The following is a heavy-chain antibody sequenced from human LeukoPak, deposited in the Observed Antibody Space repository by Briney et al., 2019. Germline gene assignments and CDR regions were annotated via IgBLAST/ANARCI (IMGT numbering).Heavy chain of an antibody. Sequence: ASVKGSCKASGGTFRSYAISWVRQAPGQGLEWMGRIIPILGIANYAQKFQGRVTITADKSTSTAYMELSSLRSEDTAVYYCASSGSGSTTVDYWGQGTLVTVSS. J-gene: IGHJ4*02. CDR2: IIPILGIA. D-gene: IGHD3-10*01. CDR1: GGTFRSYA. CDR3: ASSGSGSTTVDY. V-gene: IGHV1-69*04.